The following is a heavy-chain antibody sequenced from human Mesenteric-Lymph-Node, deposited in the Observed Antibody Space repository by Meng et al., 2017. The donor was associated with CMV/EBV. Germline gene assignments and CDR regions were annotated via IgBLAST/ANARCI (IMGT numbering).Heavy chain of an antibody. Sequence: GESLKISCAVSGLTHNTFAMSWVRQAPGKGLEWVSSIAGGYDTAIYADSVRGRFIISRDNSKSILYLQMNSLRAEDTAVYYCVKHDFDFSTGYNLYFALWGQGALVTVSS. CDR1: GLTHNTFA. J-gene: IGHJ4*02. CDR2: IAGGYDTA. CDR3: VKHDFDFSTGYNLYFAL. D-gene: IGHD3/OR15-3a*01. V-gene: IGHV3-23*01.